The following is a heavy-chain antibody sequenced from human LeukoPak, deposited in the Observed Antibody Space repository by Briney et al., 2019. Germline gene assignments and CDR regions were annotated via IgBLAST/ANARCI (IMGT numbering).Heavy chain of an antibody. CDR2: ISGDGRST. Sequence: PGGSLRLSCAASGFAFRTYWMHWVRQAPGEGLIWVSRISGDGRSTSYADSVKGRFTISRDNAKNTLYLQMHSLRPEDRAVYYCAAFYYDPAYWGQGTLVTVSS. CDR3: AAFYYDPAY. J-gene: IGHJ4*02. CDR1: GFAFRTYW. D-gene: IGHD3-22*01. V-gene: IGHV3-74*01.